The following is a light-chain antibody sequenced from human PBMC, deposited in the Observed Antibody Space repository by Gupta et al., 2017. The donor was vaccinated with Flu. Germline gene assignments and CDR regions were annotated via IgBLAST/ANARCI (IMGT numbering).Light chain of an antibody. J-gene: IGLJ1*01. CDR2: DVS. Sequence: SALTQLAPVSGSPGHSIPIPCLGTSSDVGANDFVSWYQHHPGKAPNLMIYDVSVRPSGVSNRFSGSKSGNTASLTISGLQAEDEADYYCSSHTTSSTQVFGTGTKVTVL. V-gene: IGLV2-14*03. CDR3: SSHTTSSTQV. CDR1: SSDVGANDF.